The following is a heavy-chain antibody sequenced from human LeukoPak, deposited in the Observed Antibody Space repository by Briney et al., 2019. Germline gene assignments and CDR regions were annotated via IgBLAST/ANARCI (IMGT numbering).Heavy chain of an antibody. CDR2: ISGSGGST. D-gene: IGHD3-22*01. CDR3: AKPAYYYDSSGYRGLEDY. CDR1: GFTSSSYW. V-gene: IGHV3-23*01. Sequence: GGSLRLSCAASGFTSSSYWMSWVRQAPGKGLEWVSAISGSGGSTYYADSVKGRFTISRDNSKNTLYLQMNSLRAEDTAVYYCAKPAYYYDSSGYRGLEDYWGQGTLVTVSS. J-gene: IGHJ4*02.